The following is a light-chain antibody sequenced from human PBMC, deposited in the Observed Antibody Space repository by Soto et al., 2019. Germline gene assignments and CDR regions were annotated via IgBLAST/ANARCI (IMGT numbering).Light chain of an antibody. V-gene: IGKV1-5*03. CDR2: GAS. Sequence: DIQMTQSPPTLSASVGDRVTISCRASRIIGNWLAWYQQKPGKAPKLLIYGASTLESGVPSRFSGSGSGTEFTLTISGLQPDDFATYYCQQYNTYSFGQGTHVEI. CDR3: QQYNTYS. CDR1: RIIGNW. J-gene: IGKJ2*01.